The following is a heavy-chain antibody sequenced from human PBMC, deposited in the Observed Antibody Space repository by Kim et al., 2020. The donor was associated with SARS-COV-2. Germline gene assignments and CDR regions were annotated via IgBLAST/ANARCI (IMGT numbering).Heavy chain of an antibody. V-gene: IGHV3-23*01. Sequence: GGSLRLSCAASGFTFSSYAMSWVRQAPGKGLEWVSAISGSGGSTYYADSVKGRFTISRDNSKNTLYLQMNSLRAEDTAVYYCASHGWYYYYYGMDVWGQGTTVTVSS. D-gene: IGHD6-19*01. J-gene: IGHJ6*02. CDR2: ISGSGGST. CDR1: GFTFSSYA. CDR3: ASHGWYYYYYGMDV.